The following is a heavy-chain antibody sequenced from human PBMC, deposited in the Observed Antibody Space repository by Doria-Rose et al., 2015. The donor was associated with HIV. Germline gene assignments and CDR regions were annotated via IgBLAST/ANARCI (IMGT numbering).Heavy chain of an antibody. D-gene: IGHD1-26*01. V-gene: IGHV3-9*01. J-gene: IGHJ4*02. Sequence: HWVRQAPGKGLEWVSGISWNSGSIGYADSVKGRFTISRDNAKNSLYLQMNSLRAEDTALYYCAKATSGSYYGYYFDYWGQGTLVTVSS. CDR3: AKATSGSYYGYYFDY. CDR2: ISWNSGSI.